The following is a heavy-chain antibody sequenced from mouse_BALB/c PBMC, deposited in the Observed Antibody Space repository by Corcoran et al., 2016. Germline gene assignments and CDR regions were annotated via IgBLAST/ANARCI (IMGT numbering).Heavy chain of an antibody. V-gene: IGHV9-1*02. Sequence: QIQLVQSGPELKKPGETVKISCKASGYTFTNYGMNWVKQAPGKGLKWMGWINTYTGEPTYADDFKGRFAFSLETSANTAYLQINNLKNEDMATYFCARGDGYLMDYWGQGTSVTVSS. D-gene: IGHD2-3*01. CDR1: GYTFTNYG. J-gene: IGHJ4*01. CDR2: INTYTGEP. CDR3: ARGDGYLMDY.